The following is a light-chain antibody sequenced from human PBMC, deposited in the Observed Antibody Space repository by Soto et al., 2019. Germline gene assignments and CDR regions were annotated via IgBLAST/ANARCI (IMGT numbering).Light chain of an antibody. CDR3: QQSSKTEFT. CDR1: QNIGDH. CDR2: ASS. Sequence: DIQMTQSPSSLSASVGDKVTITCRASQNIGDHLNWYQQKPRKAPSLLIYASSILQSGVPSRFSGSGSWTDFTLTISSLQPEDFAIYYFQQSSKTEFTFGPGTTVDIK. J-gene: IGKJ3*01. V-gene: IGKV1-39*01.